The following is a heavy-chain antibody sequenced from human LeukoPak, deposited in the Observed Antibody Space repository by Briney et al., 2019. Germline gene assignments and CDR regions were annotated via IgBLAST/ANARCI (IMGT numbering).Heavy chain of an antibody. CDR3: ARVTRSGSYYNTYFDY. Sequence: SETLSLTCTVSGGSISSYYWSWIRQPPGKGLEWIGYIYYSGSTNYNPSLKSRVTISVGTSKNQFSLKLSSVTAADTAVYYCARVTRSGSYYNTYFDYWGQGTLVTVSS. J-gene: IGHJ4*02. D-gene: IGHD3-10*01. CDR1: GGSISSYY. CDR2: IYYSGST. V-gene: IGHV4-59*01.